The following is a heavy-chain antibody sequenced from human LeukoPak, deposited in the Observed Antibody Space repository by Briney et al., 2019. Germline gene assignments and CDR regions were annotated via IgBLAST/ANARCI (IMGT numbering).Heavy chain of an antibody. D-gene: IGHD2/OR15-2a*01. J-gene: IGHJ4*02. CDR2: IWYDGSNK. Sequence: GGSLRLSCAASGFTFSSYGMHWVRQAPGKGLEWVAVIWYDGSNKYYADSVKGRFTISRDNSKNTLYLQMNSLKTEDTAVYYCTTRLSMLPHIDYWGQGTLVTVSS. V-gene: IGHV3-33*01. CDR1: GFTFSSYG. CDR3: TTRLSMLPHIDY.